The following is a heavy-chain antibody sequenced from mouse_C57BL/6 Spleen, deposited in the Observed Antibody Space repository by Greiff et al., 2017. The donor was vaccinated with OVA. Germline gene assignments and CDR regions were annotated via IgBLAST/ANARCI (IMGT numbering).Heavy chain of an antibody. D-gene: IGHD1-1*01. CDR3: ARTGIITTVVATNWYFDV. CDR1: GFTFSSYA. J-gene: IGHJ1*03. Sequence: EVMLVESGGGLVKPGGSLKLSCAASGFTFSSYAMSWVRQTPEKRLEWVATISDGGSYTYYPDNVKGRFTISRDNAKNNLYLQMSHLKSEDTAMYYCARTGIITTVVATNWYFDVWGTGTTVTVSS. V-gene: IGHV5-4*03. CDR2: ISDGGSYT.